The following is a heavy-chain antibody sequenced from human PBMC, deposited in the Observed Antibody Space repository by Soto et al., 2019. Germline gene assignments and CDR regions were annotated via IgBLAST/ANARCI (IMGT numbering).Heavy chain of an antibody. CDR3: ARGFLGTTRGWFDP. J-gene: IGHJ5*02. CDR2: LSHSGST. CDR1: GGSISSSSYY. Sequence: SETLSLTCTVSGGSISSSSYYWGWIRQPPGKGLEWIGDLSHSGSTNYNPSLKSRVTISVDTSKNQFPLKLSSVPAADTAVYYCARGFLGTTRGWFDPWGQGTLVTVSS. V-gene: IGHV4-39*06. D-gene: IGHD1-7*01.